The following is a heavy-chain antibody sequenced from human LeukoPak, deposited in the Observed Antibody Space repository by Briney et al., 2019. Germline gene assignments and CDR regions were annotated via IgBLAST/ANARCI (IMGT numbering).Heavy chain of an antibody. J-gene: IGHJ4*02. Sequence: SVTVSCKASGGTFSSYAISWVRQAPGQGLEWMGRIIPILGIANYAQKFQGRVTITADKSTSTAYMELSSLRSEDTAVYYCARMQVVRGVTSFDYWGQGTLVTVSS. V-gene: IGHV1-69*04. CDR1: GGTFSSYA. CDR2: IIPILGIA. D-gene: IGHD3-10*01. CDR3: ARMQVVRGVTSFDY.